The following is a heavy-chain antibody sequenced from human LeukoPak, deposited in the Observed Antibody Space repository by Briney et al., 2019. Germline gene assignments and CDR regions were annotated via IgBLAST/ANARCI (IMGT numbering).Heavy chain of an antibody. J-gene: IGHJ3*02. CDR2: IYYSGST. D-gene: IGHD3-9*01. CDR3: ARDEMTGAFDI. Sequence: SETLSLTCAVYGGSFSGYYWSWIRQPPGKGLEWIGYIYYSGSTYYNPSLKSRVTISVDTSKNQFSLKLSSVTAADTAVYYCARDEMTGAFDIWGQGTMVTVSS. V-gene: IGHV4-30-4*08. CDR1: GGSFSGYY.